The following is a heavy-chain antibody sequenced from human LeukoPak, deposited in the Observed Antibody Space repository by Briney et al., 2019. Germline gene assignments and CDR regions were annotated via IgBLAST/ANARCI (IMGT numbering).Heavy chain of an antibody. Sequence: SETLSLTCTVSGGSISSYYWSWVRQPPGKGLEWIGYIYYSGSTNYNPSLKSRVTISVGTSKNQFSLKLSSVTAADTAVYYCARGAFDDFWSGHYNWFDPWGQGTLVTVSS. J-gene: IGHJ5*02. D-gene: IGHD3-3*01. V-gene: IGHV4-59*01. CDR1: GGSISSYY. CDR3: ARGAFDDFWSGHYNWFDP. CDR2: IYYSGST.